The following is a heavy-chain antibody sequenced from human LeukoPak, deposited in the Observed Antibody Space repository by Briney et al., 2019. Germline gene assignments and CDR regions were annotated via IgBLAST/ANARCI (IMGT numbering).Heavy chain of an antibody. D-gene: IGHD3-22*01. J-gene: IGHJ3*02. CDR2: IYQSGST. CDR3: ARYYDSSGYYPDAFDI. Sequence: PSETLSLTCAVSGYSISSGYYWGWIRQPPGKGLEWIGSIYQSGSTYYNPSLKSRVTISVDTSKNQFSLKLSSVTAADTAVYYCARYYDSSGYYPDAFDIWGQGTMVTVSS. V-gene: IGHV4-38-2*01. CDR1: GYSISSGYY.